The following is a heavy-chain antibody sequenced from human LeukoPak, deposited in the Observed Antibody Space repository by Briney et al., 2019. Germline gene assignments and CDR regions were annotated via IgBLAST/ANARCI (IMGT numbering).Heavy chain of an antibody. V-gene: IGHV3-30-3*01. CDR1: GFTFSSYA. D-gene: IGHD3-10*01. J-gene: IGHJ4*02. CDR3: ARAPSSGSYYNFDY. Sequence: GGSLRLSCAASGFTFSSYAMHWVRQAPGKGLEWVAVISYDGSNKYYADSVKGRFTISRDNSKNTLYLQMNSLRAEDTAVYYCARAPSSGSYYNFDYWGQGTLVTVSS. CDR2: ISYDGSNK.